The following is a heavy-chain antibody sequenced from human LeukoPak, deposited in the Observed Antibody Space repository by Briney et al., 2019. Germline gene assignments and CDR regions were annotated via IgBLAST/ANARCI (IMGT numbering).Heavy chain of an antibody. J-gene: IGHJ4*02. Sequence: ASVKVSCKASGYTFTNYGIGWVRQAPGQGLEWMGWISVYNGNTNYAQKFQGRVTMTTDTSTSTAYMELRSLTSDDTAVYYCARGGAGTHDDWGQGTLVTVSS. CDR2: ISVYNGNT. D-gene: IGHD6-13*01. CDR1: GYTFTNYG. V-gene: IGHV1-18*01. CDR3: ARGGAGTHDD.